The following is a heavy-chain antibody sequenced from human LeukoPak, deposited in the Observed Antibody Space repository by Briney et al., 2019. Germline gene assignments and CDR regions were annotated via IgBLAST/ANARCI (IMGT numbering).Heavy chain of an antibody. CDR2: AHHGGST. CDR3: AREWGEGGFDY. J-gene: IGHJ4*02. V-gene: IGHV4-4*02. Sequence: PSETLSLTCAVSGASIRSGNWWSWVRQFPGKGLEWTGEAHHGGSTNYNPSLKSRVTISVDTSKNQFSLKLSSVTAADTAVYYCAREWGEGGFDYWGQGTLVTVSS. CDR1: GASIRSGNW. D-gene: IGHD3-16*01.